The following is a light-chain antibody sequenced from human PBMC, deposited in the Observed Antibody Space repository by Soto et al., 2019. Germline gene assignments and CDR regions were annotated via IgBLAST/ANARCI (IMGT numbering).Light chain of an antibody. CDR2: AAS. CDR3: QNCGIAPFC. J-gene: IGKJ4*01. V-gene: IGKV1-27*01. CDR1: QGLSNF. Sequence: DIQMTQSPSSLSASVGDRVTITCRARQGLSNFLAWYQQKPGKVPKLLIYAASTLQSGVPTRFSGSGSGTDFMLTISSLRPEDVATYYCQNCGIAPFCVGGGTNAELK.